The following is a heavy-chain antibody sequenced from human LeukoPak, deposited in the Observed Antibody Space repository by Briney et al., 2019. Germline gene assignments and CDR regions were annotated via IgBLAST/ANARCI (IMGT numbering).Heavy chain of an antibody. CDR3: ARDPEHYGTGSYLDY. CDR2: ISYDGTNK. V-gene: IGHV3-30-3*01. Sequence: GKSLRLSCAASGFTFSSYAINWVRQAPGKGLEWVAVISYDGTNKNYADSVKGRFTISRDSSKNTVYLEMNSLRGEDTAVYYCARDPEHYGTGSYLDYWGQGSLVTVSS. J-gene: IGHJ4*02. D-gene: IGHD3-10*01. CDR1: GFTFSSYA.